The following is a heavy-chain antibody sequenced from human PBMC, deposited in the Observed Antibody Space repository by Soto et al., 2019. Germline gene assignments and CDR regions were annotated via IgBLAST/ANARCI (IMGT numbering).Heavy chain of an antibody. J-gene: IGHJ4*02. CDR3: ARGYDSSDYYPMRPFDY. CDR1: GGSISSYY. Sequence: TLSLTCTVSGGSISSYYWSWIRQPPGKALEWLARIDWDDDTYYSTSLKTRLTISKDTSKNQVVLTMTNMDPVDTATYYCARGYDSSDYYPMRPFDYWGQGTLVTVSS. D-gene: IGHD3-22*01. CDR2: IDWDDDT. V-gene: IGHV2-70*11.